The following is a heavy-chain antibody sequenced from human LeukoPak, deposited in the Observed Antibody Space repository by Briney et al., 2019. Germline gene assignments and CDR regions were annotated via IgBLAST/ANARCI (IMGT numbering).Heavy chain of an antibody. V-gene: IGHV3-7*01. J-gene: IGHJ4*02. CDR1: GFTFNTYW. CDR3: ARVRFLGGYGPIGY. Sequence: PGGSLRLSCAVSGFTFNTYWMNWVRQAPGKGLEWVANIKQDGSEKYYVDSVKGRFTISRDNAKNSLYLQMNSLRAEDTAVYYCARVRFLGGYGPIGYWGQGTLVTVSS. CDR2: IKQDGSEK. D-gene: IGHD5-12*01.